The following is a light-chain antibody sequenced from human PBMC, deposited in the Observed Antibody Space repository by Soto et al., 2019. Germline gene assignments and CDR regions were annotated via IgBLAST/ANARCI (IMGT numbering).Light chain of an antibody. J-gene: IGKJ4*01. CDR1: QDNNNY. V-gene: IGKV1-33*01. CDR3: QQYDNLPLT. Sequence: DIQMTQSPSSLSASVGDRVTITCQASQDNNNYLNWYQQKPGKAPKLLIYDASNLETGVPSRFSGSGFGTDFTFTISSLQPEDIATYYCQQYDNLPLTFGGGTKVDIK. CDR2: DAS.